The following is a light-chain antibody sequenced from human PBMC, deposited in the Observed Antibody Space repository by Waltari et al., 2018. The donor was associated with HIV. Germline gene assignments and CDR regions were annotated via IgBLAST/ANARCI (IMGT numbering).Light chain of an antibody. J-gene: IGLJ3*02. CDR1: SHNVGNQG. CDR2: RNN. V-gene: IGLV10-54*04. CDR3: SAWDSSLGAWV. Sequence: QAGLTQPPSVSKDLRQTATLTCTGNSHNVGNQGATWLQHHQGHPPKLLSYRNNNRSSGISERFSASRSRNTASLTITGLQPEDEADYYCSAWDSSLGAWVFGGGTKLTVL.